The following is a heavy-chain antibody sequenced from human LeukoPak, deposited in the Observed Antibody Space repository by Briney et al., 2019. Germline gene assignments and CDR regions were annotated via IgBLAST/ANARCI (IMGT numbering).Heavy chain of an antibody. CDR2: IYYSGST. Sequence: SETLSLTCTVSGGSISSSSYYWGWIRQPPGKGLEWIGSIYYSGSTYYNPSLKSRVTISVDTSKNQFSLKLSSVTAADTAVYYCAREGIARRDYWGRGTLVTVSS. V-gene: IGHV4-39*07. CDR1: GGSISSSSYY. CDR3: AREGIARRDY. J-gene: IGHJ4*02. D-gene: IGHD6-6*01.